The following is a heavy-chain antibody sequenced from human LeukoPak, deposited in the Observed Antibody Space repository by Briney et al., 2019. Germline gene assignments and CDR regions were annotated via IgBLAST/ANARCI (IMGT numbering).Heavy chain of an antibody. CDR2: IKQDGSGK. D-gene: IGHD3-22*01. CDR1: GFTFSSYW. CDR3: AREFSYYYDSSGAGGYYFDY. Sequence: GGSLRLSCAASGFTFSSYWMSWVRQAPGKGLEWVANIKQDGSGKYYVDSVKGRFTISRDNAKNSLYLQMNSLRAEDTAVYYCAREFSYYYDSSGAGGYYFDYWGQGTLVTVSS. J-gene: IGHJ4*02. V-gene: IGHV3-7*01.